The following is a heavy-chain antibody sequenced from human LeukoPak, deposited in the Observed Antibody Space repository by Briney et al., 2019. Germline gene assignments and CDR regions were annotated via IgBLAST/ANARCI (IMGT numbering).Heavy chain of an antibody. CDR1: GFTVSNNY. J-gene: IGHJ1*01. CDR2: IYSGGST. Sequence: GGSLRLSCAASGFTVSNNYVSWVRQAPGKGLEWVSVIYSGGSTDYVDSVKDRFTIARDKSKNTVYLQMDSLRAEDTAVYYCARGPNYYDSGGNVQWLGYFQYWGQGTVATVSS. D-gene: IGHD3-22*01. V-gene: IGHV3-66*01. CDR3: ARGPNYYDSGGNVQWLGYFQY.